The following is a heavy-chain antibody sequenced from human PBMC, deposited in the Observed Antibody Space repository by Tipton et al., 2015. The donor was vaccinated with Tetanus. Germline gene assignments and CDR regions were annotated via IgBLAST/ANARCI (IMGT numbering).Heavy chain of an antibody. CDR1: GGSISGSPYF. CDR3: ARERIRLIGEVIFRYFDL. Sequence: TLSLTCTVSGGSISGSPYFWNWIRQRPGKGPEWIGYIYYSGSTYYNPSFKSRVSMSVDTSKNQFSLNLTSVTAADTAVYYCARERIRLIGEVIFRYFDLWGRGTLVTVSS. D-gene: IGHD3-3*02. J-gene: IGHJ2*01. CDR2: IYYSGST. V-gene: IGHV4-31*03.